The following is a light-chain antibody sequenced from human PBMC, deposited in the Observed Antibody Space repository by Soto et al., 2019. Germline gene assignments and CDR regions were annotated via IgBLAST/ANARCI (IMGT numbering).Light chain of an antibody. V-gene: IGKV1-6*01. CDR2: AAS. Sequence: AIQLTQSPSSLSASIGDRVTITCRASQAIRNDLGWYQQKPGKAPKFLIYAASNLQSGVPSRFSGSGSGTDFTLTISSLQPADSATYFCLHDYTYPFAFGQGTKLEIK. CDR3: LHDYTYPFA. J-gene: IGKJ2*01. CDR1: QAIRND.